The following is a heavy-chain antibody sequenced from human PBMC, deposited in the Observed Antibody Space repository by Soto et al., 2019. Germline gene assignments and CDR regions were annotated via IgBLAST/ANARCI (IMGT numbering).Heavy chain of an antibody. CDR3: ARGVVVAANIDY. CDR1: GFTFSSYS. V-gene: IGHV3-21*01. D-gene: IGHD2-15*01. Sequence: KPGGSLRLSCAASGFTFSSYSMNWVRQAPGKGLEWVSSISSSSSYIYYADSVKGRFTISRDNAKNSLYLQMNSLRAEDTAVYYCARGVVVAANIDYWGQGTLVTVSS. CDR2: ISSSSSYI. J-gene: IGHJ4*02.